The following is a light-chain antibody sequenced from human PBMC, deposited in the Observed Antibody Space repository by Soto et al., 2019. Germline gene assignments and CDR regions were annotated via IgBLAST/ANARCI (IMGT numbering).Light chain of an antibody. Sequence: EIVMTQSPATLSVSPGERATLSCRASQSVSPNLAWYQQKPGQAPRLLIYAVSTRATGIPARFSGSGSGTEFTLTISSLQSEDFAVYYCQQYNDWPPRTFGQGTKVDIK. V-gene: IGKV3-15*01. CDR2: AVS. J-gene: IGKJ2*01. CDR3: QQYNDWPPRT. CDR1: QSVSPN.